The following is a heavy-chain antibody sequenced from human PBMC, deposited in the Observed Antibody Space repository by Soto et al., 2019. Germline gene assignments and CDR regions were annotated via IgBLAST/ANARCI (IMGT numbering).Heavy chain of an antibody. J-gene: IGHJ6*02. D-gene: IGHD1-26*01. Sequence: GGSLRLSCAASGFTFSSYGMHWVRQAPGKGLEWVAVISYDGSNKYYADSVKGRFTISRDNSKNTLYLQMNSLRAEDTAVYYCAKSGLVGATTKYGMDVWGQGTTVTVSS. CDR1: GFTFSSYG. CDR2: ISYDGSNK. V-gene: IGHV3-30*18. CDR3: AKSGLVGATTKYGMDV.